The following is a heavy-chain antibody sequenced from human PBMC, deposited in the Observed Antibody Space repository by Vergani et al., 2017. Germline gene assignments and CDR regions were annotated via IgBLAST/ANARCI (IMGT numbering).Heavy chain of an antibody. CDR2: INHSGST. V-gene: IGHV4-34*01. Sequence: QVQLQQWGAGLLKPSETLSLTCAVYGGSFSGYYWSWIRQPPGKGLEWIGEINHSGSTNYNPSLKSRVTISVDTSKNQFSLKLSSVTAADTAVYYCARAGARDFDYWGQGTLVTVSS. J-gene: IGHJ4*02. CDR1: GGSFSGYY. CDR3: ARAGARDFDY. D-gene: IGHD3-10*01.